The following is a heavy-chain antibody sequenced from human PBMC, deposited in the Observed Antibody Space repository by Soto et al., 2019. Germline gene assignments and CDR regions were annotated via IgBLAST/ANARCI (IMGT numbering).Heavy chain of an antibody. CDR1: GVVFGDYE. Sequence: GGSLRLSCTTSGVVFGDYEMSWFRQAPGKGLEWVGFIRTNSRGATTEYAASVRGRFTISRDDSKSVAYLRMNSLKIEDTAVYYCTRGVVIGYWGQGTLVTVSS. V-gene: IGHV3-49*03. J-gene: IGHJ4*02. CDR2: IRTNSRGATT. CDR3: TRGVVIGY.